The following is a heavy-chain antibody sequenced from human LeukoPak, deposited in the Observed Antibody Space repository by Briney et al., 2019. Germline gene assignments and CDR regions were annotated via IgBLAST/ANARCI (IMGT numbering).Heavy chain of an antibody. J-gene: IGHJ5*02. Sequence: PGRSLRLSCAASGFTFSSYGMHWVRQAPGKGLEWVAVISYDGSNKYYADSVKGRFTISRDNSKNTLYLQMNSLRAEDTAVYYCAKGRYYDFRSGYPNWFDPWGQGTLVTVSS. CDR2: ISYDGSNK. CDR1: GFTFSSYG. CDR3: AKGRYYDFRSGYPNWFDP. D-gene: IGHD3-3*01. V-gene: IGHV3-30*18.